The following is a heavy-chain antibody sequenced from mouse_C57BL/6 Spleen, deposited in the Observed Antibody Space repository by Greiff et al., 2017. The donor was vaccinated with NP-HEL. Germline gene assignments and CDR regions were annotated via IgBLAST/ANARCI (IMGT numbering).Heavy chain of an antibody. CDR2: IYWDDDK. J-gene: IGHJ1*03. CDR3: ARRASYDYNWYFDV. CDR1: GFSLSTSGMG. D-gene: IGHD2-4*01. V-gene: IGHV8-12*01. Sequence: QVTLKVCGPGILQSSQTLSLTCSFSGFSLSTSGMGVSWIRQPSGKGLEWLAHIYWDDDKRYNPSLKSRLTISKDTSRNQVFLKITSVDTADTATYYCARRASYDYNWYFDVWGTGTTVTVSS.